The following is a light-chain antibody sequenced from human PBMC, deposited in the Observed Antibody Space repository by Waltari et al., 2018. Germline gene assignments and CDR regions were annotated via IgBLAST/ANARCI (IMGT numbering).Light chain of an antibody. CDR2: KVS. CDR1: QSLVHSDGNTY. J-gene: IGKJ2*01. V-gene: IGKV2-30*02. Sequence: DVVMTQSPLSLPVTLGQPASISCRSSQSLVHSDGNTYLSWFQQRPGQSPRRLTYKVSNRDSGVPDRCSGSGSGTDFTLKISRVEAEDVGVYYCMQGTQWPYTFGQGTKLEIK. CDR3: MQGTQWPYT.